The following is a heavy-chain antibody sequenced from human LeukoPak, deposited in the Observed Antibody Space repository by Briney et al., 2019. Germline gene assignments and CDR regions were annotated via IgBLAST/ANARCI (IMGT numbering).Heavy chain of an antibody. Sequence: SETLSLTCTVSGGSMGSSDWSWIRQVPGKGLDWVGCINYSGRTNYNPSLKSRVAILVDTSKNQFSLRLSSVTAADTAIYYCARGRYDTLTGYEYYHDYWGQGTLVTVSS. CDR3: ARGRYDTLTGYEYYHDY. D-gene: IGHD3-9*01. CDR2: INYSGRT. J-gene: IGHJ4*02. V-gene: IGHV4-59*08. CDR1: GGSMGSSD.